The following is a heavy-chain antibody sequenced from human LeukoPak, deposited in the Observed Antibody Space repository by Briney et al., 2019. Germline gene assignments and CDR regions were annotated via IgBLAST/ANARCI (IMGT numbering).Heavy chain of an antibody. J-gene: IGHJ3*01. D-gene: IGHD3-10*01. Sequence: GGSLTLSCVAYGFTFRYYAMHWVRQAPGKGLEWVAVISNDGSIQYYTDSVKGRFIISRDASKNRMYLQMNSLRVDDTALYYCARGPDPVVRGPRRAFDLWGQGTRVTVSS. V-gene: IGHV3-30-3*01. CDR2: ISNDGSIQ. CDR1: GFTFRYYA. CDR3: ARGPDPVVRGPRRAFDL.